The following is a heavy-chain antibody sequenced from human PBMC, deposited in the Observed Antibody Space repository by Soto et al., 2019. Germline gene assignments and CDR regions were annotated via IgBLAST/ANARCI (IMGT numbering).Heavy chain of an antibody. Sequence: QVQLVESGGGVVQPGRSLRLSCAASGFTFRSYAMHWVRQAPGKGLAWVAAISYHGSNEYYADSVKGRVIISRDNSENTLYLQMTSLGAEDTAVYYCGKGSYDRSGYYRKWFDTWGQGTQVTVSS. D-gene: IGHD3-22*01. J-gene: IGHJ5*02. CDR3: GKGSYDRSGYYRKWFDT. CDR1: GFTFRSYA. CDR2: ISYHGSNE. V-gene: IGHV3-30*18.